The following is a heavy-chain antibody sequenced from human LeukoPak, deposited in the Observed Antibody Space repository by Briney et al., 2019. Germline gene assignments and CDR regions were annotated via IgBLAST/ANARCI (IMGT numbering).Heavy chain of an antibody. V-gene: IGHV4-4*07. CDR3: ARSHSGYAYYYGMDV. Sequence: SETLSLTCTVSGGSISSYYWSWIRQPAGKGLEWIGRIFPGGSTTYNPSLKGRVTMSVDTSKNQFSLRLSSVTAADTAVYYCARSHSGYAYYYGMDVWGQGTTVTVSS. J-gene: IGHJ6*02. CDR1: GGSISSYY. D-gene: IGHD5-12*01. CDR2: IFPGGST.